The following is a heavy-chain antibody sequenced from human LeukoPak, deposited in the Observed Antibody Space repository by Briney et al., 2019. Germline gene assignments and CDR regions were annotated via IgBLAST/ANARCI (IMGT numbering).Heavy chain of an antibody. D-gene: IGHD1-26*01. CDR2: ITSSSSTI. CDR1: GFTFNSYS. J-gene: IGHJ4*02. CDR3: ARSSVGAANFDY. Sequence: GGSLRLSCAASGFTFNSYSMNWVRQAPGKRLEWISYITSSSSTIYYADSVKGRFTISRDNAKNSLYLQMNSLRDEDTAVYYCARSSVGAANFDYWGQGTLVTVSS. V-gene: IGHV3-48*02.